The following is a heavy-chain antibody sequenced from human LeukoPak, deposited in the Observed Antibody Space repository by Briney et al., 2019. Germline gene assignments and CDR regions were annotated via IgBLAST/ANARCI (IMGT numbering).Heavy chain of an antibody. D-gene: IGHD3-10*01. CDR1: GCIFITYA. V-gene: IGHV3-64D*06. CDR3: VKADRGWFGERVNYFDY. CDR2: ISSNGGST. Sequence: GGSLRLSCSASGCIFITYAMHWVRQAPGKGLEYVSVISSNGGSTYYADSVKGRFTISRDNSKKTLYLQMSSLRDEDTAVYYWVKADRGWFGERVNYFDYWGQGTLVTVSS. J-gene: IGHJ4*02.